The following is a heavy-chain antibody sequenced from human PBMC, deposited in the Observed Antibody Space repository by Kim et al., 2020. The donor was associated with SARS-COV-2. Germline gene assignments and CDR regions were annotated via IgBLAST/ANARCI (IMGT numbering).Heavy chain of an antibody. CDR3: AGKYKGRSWSLTYYFDY. J-gene: IGHJ4*02. V-gene: IGHV1-69*01. Sequence: FPGRVTITADESTSTAYMELSSLRSEDTAVYYCAGKYKGRSWSLTYYFDYWGQGTLVTVSS. D-gene: IGHD6-13*01.